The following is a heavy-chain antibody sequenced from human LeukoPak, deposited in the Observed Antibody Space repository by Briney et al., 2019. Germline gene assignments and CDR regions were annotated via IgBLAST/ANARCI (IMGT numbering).Heavy chain of an antibody. CDR3: ARGDPNFFPGNWFDP. J-gene: IGHJ5*02. CDR2: IYYSGST. D-gene: IGHD2/OR15-2a*01. V-gene: IGHV4-39*07. CDR1: GGSISSSSYY. Sequence: PSETLSLTCTVSGGSISSSSYYWGWIRQPPGKGLEWIGSIYYSGSTCYNPSLKSRVTISVDTSKNQFSLKLSSVTAADTAVYYCARGDPNFFPGNWFDPWGQGTLVTVSS.